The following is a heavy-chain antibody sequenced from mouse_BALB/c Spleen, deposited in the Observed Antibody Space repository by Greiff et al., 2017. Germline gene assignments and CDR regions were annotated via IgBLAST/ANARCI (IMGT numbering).Heavy chain of an antibody. V-gene: IGHV1-77*01. J-gene: IGHJ4*01. Sequence: QVQLQQSGAELARPGASVKLSCKASGYTFTDYYINWVKQRTGQGLEWIGEIYPGSGNTYYNEKFKGKATLTADKSSSTAYMQLSSLTSEDSAVYFCARSNWGDYYAMDYWGQGTSVTVAA. CDR3: ARSNWGDYYAMDY. CDR2: IYPGSGNT. CDR1: GYTFTDYY. D-gene: IGHD4-1*01.